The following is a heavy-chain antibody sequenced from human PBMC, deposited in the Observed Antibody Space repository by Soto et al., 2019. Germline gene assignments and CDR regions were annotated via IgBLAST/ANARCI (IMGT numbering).Heavy chain of an antibody. CDR1: GFTFSSYS. V-gene: IGHV3-48*01. D-gene: IGHD3-3*01. J-gene: IGHJ6*03. Sequence: HPGGSLRLSCAASGFTFSSYSMNWVRPAPGKGLEWVSYISSSSSTIYYADSVKGRFTISRDNAKNSLYLQMNSLRAEDTAVYYCARENYDFWTGSYYYYYMDVWGKGTTVTVSS. CDR2: ISSSSSTI. CDR3: ARENYDFWTGSYYYYYMDV.